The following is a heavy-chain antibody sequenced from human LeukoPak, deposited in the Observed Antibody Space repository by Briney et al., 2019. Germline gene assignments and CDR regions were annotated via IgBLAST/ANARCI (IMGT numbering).Heavy chain of an antibody. J-gene: IGHJ2*01. V-gene: IGHV1-2*02. CDR1: GYTFTGYY. D-gene: IGHD3-16*01. Sequence: ASVKVSCKASGYTFTGYYMHWVRQAPGQGLEWMGWINPNSGGTNYAQKFQGRVTMTRDTSISTAYMELSSLRSDDTAVYYCARDVPRLNYYDYVFFGPLDLWGRGTLVTVSS. CDR2: INPNSGGT. CDR3: ARDVPRLNYYDYVFFGPLDL.